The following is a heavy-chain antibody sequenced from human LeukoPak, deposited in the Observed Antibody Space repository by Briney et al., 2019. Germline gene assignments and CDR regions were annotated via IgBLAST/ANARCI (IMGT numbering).Heavy chain of an antibody. CDR2: SNSDGGGI. CDR3: ARDWSFDY. V-gene: IGHV3-74*01. J-gene: IGHJ4*02. CDR1: GFTISDYW. Sequence: PGGSLRLSCAASGFTISDYWMRSVRETPGEGLGWVSRSNSDGGGISCADSVKGRFTISRDIAKNTLYLQMNSLRDEDTGVYYCARDWSFDYWGQGTLVTVSS. D-gene: IGHD2-8*02.